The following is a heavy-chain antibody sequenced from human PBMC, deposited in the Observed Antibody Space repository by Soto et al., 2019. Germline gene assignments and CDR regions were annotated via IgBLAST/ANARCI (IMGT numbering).Heavy chain of an antibody. CDR3: ARDTPRRYDFWSGYPRYGMDV. CDR2: IYYSGST. J-gene: IGHJ6*02. Sequence: PSETLSLTCTVSGGSVSSGSYYWSWIRQPPGKGLEWIGYIYYSGSTNYNPSLKSRVTISVDTSKNQFSLKLSSVTAADTAVYYCARDTPRRYDFWSGYPRYGMDVWGQGTTVTVSS. D-gene: IGHD3-3*01. CDR1: GGSVSSGSYY. V-gene: IGHV4-61*01.